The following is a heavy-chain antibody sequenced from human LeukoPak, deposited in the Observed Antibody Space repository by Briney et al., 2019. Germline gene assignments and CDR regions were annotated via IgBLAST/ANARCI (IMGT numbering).Heavy chain of an antibody. CDR2: ISAYNGNT. CDR3: AREGYCSSTSCLVPSFDY. CDR1: GYTFTSYG. J-gene: IGHJ4*02. Sequence: SVKVSCKASGYTFTSYGISWVRQAPGQGLEWIGWISAYNGNTNYAQKLQGRVTMTTDTSTSTAYMELRSLRSDDTAVYYCAREGYCSSTSCLVPSFDYWGQGTLVTVSS. V-gene: IGHV1-18*04. D-gene: IGHD2-2*01.